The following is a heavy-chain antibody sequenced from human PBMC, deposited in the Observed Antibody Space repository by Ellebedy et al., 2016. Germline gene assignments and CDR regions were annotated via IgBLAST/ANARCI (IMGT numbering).Heavy chain of an antibody. CDR2: IYYRGST. CDR3: ARGKRGIAVVPHYMDV. V-gene: IGHV4-31*03. D-gene: IGHD6-19*01. Sequence: SETLSLXXNVSGGSINRVGDYWSWIRQHPGKGLEWIGYIYYRGSTHYNPPLQSRVTISVETSKNQFALKLSSVTAADTAVYYCARGKRGIAVVPHYMDVWGKGTTVTVSS. CDR1: GGSINRVGDY. J-gene: IGHJ6*03.